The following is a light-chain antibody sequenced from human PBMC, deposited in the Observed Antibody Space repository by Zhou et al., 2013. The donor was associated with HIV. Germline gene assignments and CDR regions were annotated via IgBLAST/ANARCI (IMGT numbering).Light chain of an antibody. CDR2: GAS. CDR1: QTINTNS. CDR3: QQRSQWPLT. V-gene: IGKV3D-20*02. J-gene: IGKJ4*01. Sequence: EIVLTQSPGTLSLSPGERATVSCRTSQTINTNSLVWYQQKPGQAPRLLIYGASSRAAGIPDRFSGSGSGTDFSLTISRVEPEDFAVYYCQQRSQWPLTFGGGTKVEIK.